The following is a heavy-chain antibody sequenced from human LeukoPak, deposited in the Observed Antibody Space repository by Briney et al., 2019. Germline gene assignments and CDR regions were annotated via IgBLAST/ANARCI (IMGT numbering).Heavy chain of an antibody. V-gene: IGHV3-43*02. CDR3: AKPRSDAFDI. J-gene: IGHJ3*02. CDR2: ISGNGGNT. CDR1: GFTFDDYA. Sequence: TGGSLRLSCAASGFTFDDYAMHWARQAPGKGLEWVTLISGNGGNTYYADSVKGRFTISRDNSKNSLYLQMNSLRTEDTALYYCAKPRSDAFDIWGQGTMVTVSS.